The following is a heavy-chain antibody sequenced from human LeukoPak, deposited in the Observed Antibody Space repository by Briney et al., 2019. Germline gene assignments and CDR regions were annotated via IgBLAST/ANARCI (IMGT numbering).Heavy chain of an antibody. CDR2: ISYSVST. CDR1: GGSINTFY. CDR3: SSAARWLFFDS. J-gene: IGHJ4*02. D-gene: IGHD3-22*01. V-gene: IGHV4-59*01. Sequence: PSETLSLTCTVSGGSINTFYWSWIRQSPGKGLEWIGFISYSVSTNYDPSLKSQVTILLDTPKNQVSLKLSSVTAADTAVYYCSSAARWLFFDSWGPGILVTVSS.